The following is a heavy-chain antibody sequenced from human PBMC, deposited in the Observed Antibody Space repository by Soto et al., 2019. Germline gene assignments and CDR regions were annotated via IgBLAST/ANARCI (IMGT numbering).Heavy chain of an antibody. CDR3: ARGGRGLRGAFDI. V-gene: IGHV3-30*09. J-gene: IGHJ3*02. Sequence: PGGSLRLSCAASGFIFSSYSLHWVRQAPGKGLEWVAVISYNGLSQFYADSVRGRLAISRDNAKNTLYLQMNSLRDEDTAVYFCARGGRGLRGAFDIWGQGTRVTVSS. CDR1: GFIFSSYS. D-gene: IGHD2-15*01. CDR2: ISYNGLSQ.